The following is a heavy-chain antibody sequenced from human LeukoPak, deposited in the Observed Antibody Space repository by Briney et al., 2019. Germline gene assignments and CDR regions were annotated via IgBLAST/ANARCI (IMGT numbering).Heavy chain of an antibody. CDR1: GYTFTSYD. D-gene: IGHD6-19*01. V-gene: IGHV1-8*01. CDR3: ARRYSSGWPVLGNYYXYGMDV. Sequence: ASVKVSCKASGYTFTSYDINWVRQATGQGLEWMGWMNPNSGNTGYAQKFQGRVTMTRNTSISTAYMGLSSLRSEDTAVYYCARRYSSGWPVLGNYYXYGMDVWGQGTTVTVSS. CDR2: MNPNSGNT. J-gene: IGHJ6*02.